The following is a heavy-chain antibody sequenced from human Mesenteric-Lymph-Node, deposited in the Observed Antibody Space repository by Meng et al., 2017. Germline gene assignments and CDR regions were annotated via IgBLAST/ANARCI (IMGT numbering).Heavy chain of an antibody. CDR2: ISGSGSST. J-gene: IGHJ4*02. CDR3: AKGAGEG. D-gene: IGHD1-26*01. V-gene: IGHV3-23*01. Sequence: GESLKISCAASGFTFSSYSMSWVRQAPGKGLEWVSGISGSGSSTYYADSVKGRFTISRDNSKNTLYLQMNSLRGEDTAVYYCAKGAGEGWGQGTLVTVSS. CDR1: GFTFSSYS.